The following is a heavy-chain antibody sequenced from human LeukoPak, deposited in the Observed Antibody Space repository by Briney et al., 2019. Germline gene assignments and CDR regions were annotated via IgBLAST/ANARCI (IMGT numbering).Heavy chain of an antibody. D-gene: IGHD3-10*02. CDR1: VFTFSSYG. V-gene: IGHV3-48*03. Sequence: GGALRLSCAASVFTFSSYGMNWVRQAPGKGLEWVSYISSSGSTIYYADSVKGRFTISRDNAKNSLYLQMNSLRAEATAVYYCAELGITMIGGVWGKGTTVTISS. CDR2: ISSSGSTI. CDR3: AELGITMIGGV. J-gene: IGHJ6*04.